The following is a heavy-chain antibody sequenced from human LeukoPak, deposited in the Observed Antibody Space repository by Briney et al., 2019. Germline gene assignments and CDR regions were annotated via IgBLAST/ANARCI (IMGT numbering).Heavy chain of an antibody. V-gene: IGHV1-18*01. Sequence: GASVKVSCKASGYTFTSYGISWVRQAPGQGLEWMGWISAYNGNTNYAQKLQGRVTMTTDTSTSTAYMELRSLRSDDTAVYYCARADDIVVVPQPYYFDYWGRGTLVTVSS. CDR3: ARADDIVVVPQPYYFDY. CDR1: GYTFTSYG. D-gene: IGHD2-2*01. CDR2: ISAYNGNT. J-gene: IGHJ4*02.